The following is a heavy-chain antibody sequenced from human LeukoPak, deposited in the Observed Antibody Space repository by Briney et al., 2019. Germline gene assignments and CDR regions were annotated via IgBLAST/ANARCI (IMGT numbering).Heavy chain of an antibody. J-gene: IGHJ3*02. D-gene: IGHD1-7*01. V-gene: IGHV1-2*02. CDR3: ARDYRRNWNYRTRGGDAFDI. CDR2: TNPNSGGT. Sequence: EASVKVSCKASGYTFTGYYMHWVRQAPGQGLEWMGWTNPNSGGTNYAQKFQGRVTMTRDTSISTAYMELSRLRSDDTAVYYCARDYRRNWNYRTRGGDAFDIWGQGTMVTVSS. CDR1: GYTFTGYY.